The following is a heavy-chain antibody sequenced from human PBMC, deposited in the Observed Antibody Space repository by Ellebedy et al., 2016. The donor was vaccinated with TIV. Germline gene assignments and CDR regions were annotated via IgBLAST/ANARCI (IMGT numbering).Heavy chain of an antibody. CDR2: ISGSSSTI. V-gene: IGHV3-48*03. D-gene: IGHD3-10*01. CDR1: GFTFTSHG. CDR3: AGEIGVRGVIIKTYYYGLDV. J-gene: IGHJ6*02. Sequence: PGGSLRLSCVASGFTFTSHGMNWARQAPGKGLEWIAHISGSSSTITYAASVRGRFTVARDNARNALYLQMNNLRGEDTAVYFCAGEIGVRGVIIKTYYYGLDVWGRGTTVTVSS.